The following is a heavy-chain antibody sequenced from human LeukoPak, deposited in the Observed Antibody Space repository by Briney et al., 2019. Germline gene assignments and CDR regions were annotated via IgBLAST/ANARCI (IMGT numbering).Heavy chain of an antibody. J-gene: IGHJ6*02. CDR2: INRDGSTT. D-gene: IGHD3-10*01. CDR1: GFTFSNYW. CDR3: ARVGNEPQNYYGSGSYYNFWILLTKYYYYGMDV. Sequence: PGGSLRLSCAASGFTFSNYWVHWVRQAPGKGLVWVSRINRDGSTTTYADSVEGRFTVSRDNAKNTLNLQMNSLRAEDTAVYYCARVGNEPQNYYGSGSYYNFWILLTKYYYYGMDVWGQGTTVTVSS. V-gene: IGHV3-74*03.